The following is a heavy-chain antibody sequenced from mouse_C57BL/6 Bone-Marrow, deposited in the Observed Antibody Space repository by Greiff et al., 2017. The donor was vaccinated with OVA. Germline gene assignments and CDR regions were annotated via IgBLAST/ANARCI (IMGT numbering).Heavy chain of an antibody. CDR3: ARWLPYYFDY. CDR1: GFTLTNTY. Sequence: VQLQQSVAELVRPGASVKLSCTASGFTLTNTYMHWVKQRPEQGLEWIGRIDPANGNPNYAPKFQGKATLTADTSSNTAYLQLISLTSEDTAIYYCARWLPYYFDYWGQGTTLTVSS. D-gene: IGHD2-2*01. V-gene: IGHV14-3*01. J-gene: IGHJ2*01. CDR2: IDPANGNP.